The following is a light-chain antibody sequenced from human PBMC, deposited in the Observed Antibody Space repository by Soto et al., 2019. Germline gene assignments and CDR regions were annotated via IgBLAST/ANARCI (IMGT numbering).Light chain of an antibody. J-gene: IGKJ1*01. Sequence: AIQMTQSPSSLSASGGDRVTSTCRASQGIRNDLGWYQQKPGKAPKLLIYAASSLQSGVPSRFSGSGSGTDFTLTISSLQPEDFATYYCLQDYNYPPTFGQGTKVEIK. CDR3: LQDYNYPPT. CDR2: AAS. V-gene: IGKV1-6*01. CDR1: QGIRND.